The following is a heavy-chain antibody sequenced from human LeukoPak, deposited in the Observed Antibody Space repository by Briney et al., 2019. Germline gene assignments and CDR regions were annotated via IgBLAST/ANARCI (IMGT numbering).Heavy chain of an antibody. CDR1: GFTFRSYA. D-gene: IGHD3-10*01. Sequence: GGSLRLSCAASGFTFRSYAMTWVRQAPGKGLEWVSTINTVGNTYYADSVKGRFTISRDNSKNTLYLQMNSLRAEDTAVYYCAKDLMVRGVDLFDYWGQGTLVTVSS. J-gene: IGHJ4*02. V-gene: IGHV3-23*01. CDR2: INTVGNT. CDR3: AKDLMVRGVDLFDY.